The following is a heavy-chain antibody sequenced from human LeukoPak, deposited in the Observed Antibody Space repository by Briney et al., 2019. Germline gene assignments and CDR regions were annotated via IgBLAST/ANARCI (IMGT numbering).Heavy chain of an antibody. J-gene: IGHJ6*03. CDR1: GFTFSTYS. V-gene: IGHV3-21*06. CDR2: ISSSSSYI. D-gene: IGHD1-26*01. Sequence: GGSLRLSCAASGFTFSTYSMNWVRQAPEKGLEWVSSISSSSSYIYYADSVKGRFTISRDNAKNSLYLQMDSLRVEDTAEYYCARDPYSGNYGAYYYYYMDVWGKGTTVTVSS. CDR3: ARDPYSGNYGAYYYYYMDV.